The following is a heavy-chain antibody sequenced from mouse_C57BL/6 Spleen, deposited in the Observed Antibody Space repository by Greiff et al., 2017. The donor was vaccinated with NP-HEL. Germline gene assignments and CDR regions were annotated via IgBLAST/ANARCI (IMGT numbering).Heavy chain of an antibody. D-gene: IGHD2-1*01. CDR1: GYTFTDYN. J-gene: IGHJ4*01. CDR3: ARRGNYALYAMDY. V-gene: IGHV1-18*01. Sequence: EVKLMESGPELVKPGASVKIPCKASGYTFTDYNMDWVKQSHGKSLEWIGDINPNNGGTIYNQKFKGKATLTVDKSSSTAYMELRSLTSEDTAVYYCARRGNYALYAMDYWGQGTSVTVSS. CDR2: INPNNGGT.